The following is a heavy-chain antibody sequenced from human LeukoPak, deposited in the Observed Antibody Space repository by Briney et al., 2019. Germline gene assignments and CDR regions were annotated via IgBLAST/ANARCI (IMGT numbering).Heavy chain of an antibody. J-gene: IGHJ3*02. V-gene: IGHV1-2*02. CDR3: ARGSRVTIFGVVISDAFDI. Sequence: ASVKVSCKASGYTFTGYYMHWVRQAPGQGLEWMGWINPNSGGTNYAQKFQGRVTMTRDTSISTAYMELSRLRSDDTAAYYCARGSRVTIFGVVISDAFDIWGQGTMVTVSS. D-gene: IGHD3-3*01. CDR2: INPNSGGT. CDR1: GYTFTGYY.